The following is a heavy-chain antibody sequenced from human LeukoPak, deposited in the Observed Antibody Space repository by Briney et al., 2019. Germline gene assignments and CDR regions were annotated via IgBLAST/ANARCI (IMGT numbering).Heavy chain of an antibody. J-gene: IGHJ4*02. CDR3: ARIGIDYLASYHFDY. CDR2: IKQHGSEK. V-gene: IGHV3-7*01. Sequence: GGSLRLSCAASGFTFNYTWMSWVRQAPGRGLEWVATIKQHGSEKLYVDSVKGRFTVSRDNTKSSLYLQMNRLGAEDTAVYYCARIGIDYLASYHFDYWGQGTLVTVSS. CDR1: GFTFNYTW. D-gene: IGHD2/OR15-2a*01.